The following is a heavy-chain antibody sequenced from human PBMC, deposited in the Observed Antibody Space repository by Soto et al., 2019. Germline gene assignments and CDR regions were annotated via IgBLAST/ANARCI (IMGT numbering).Heavy chain of an antibody. CDR2: IIPIFGTA. CDR3: ATEGRGYISAPRCYFEF. J-gene: IGHJ4*02. CDR1: GGTFSSNA. D-gene: IGHD5-18*01. Sequence: QVQLVQSGAEVKKPGSSVKVTCKASGGTFSSNAISWVRQAPGQGLEWMGGIIPIFGTAHYAQKFQGRVTITADESTSTASMELSSLKSEDTAVYYCATEGRGYISAPRCYFEFWGQGTLVTVSS. V-gene: IGHV1-69*12.